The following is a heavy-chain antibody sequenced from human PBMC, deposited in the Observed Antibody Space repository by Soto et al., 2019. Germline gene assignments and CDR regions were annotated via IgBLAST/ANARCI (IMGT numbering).Heavy chain of an antibody. J-gene: IGHJ4*02. CDR2: IIPSDGST. CDR1: GYTSINYY. V-gene: IGHV1-46*01. CDR3: ARGGPELATIGSFDY. D-gene: IGHD5-12*01. Sequence: ASVKVSCKASGYTSINYYMHWVRQAPGQGLEWIGRIIPSDGSTHYAQRFQDRVIMTRGTSTSTVYMELNSLRSEDSAVYYCARGGPELATIGSFDYWGQGTLVTVSS.